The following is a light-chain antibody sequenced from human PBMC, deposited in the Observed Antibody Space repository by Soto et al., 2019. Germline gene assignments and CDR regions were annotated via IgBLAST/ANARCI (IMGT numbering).Light chain of an antibody. CDR2: ATS. CDR3: QQTSNTPIT. V-gene: IGKV1-39*01. J-gene: IGKJ5*01. CDR1: HSISGH. Sequence: DIQVTKSPFSLSASVGDKVYITCRTSHSISGHLNWYQHKPGVPPTVLIHATSTLQTGVPSRFSGSGSGTDFTLTISSLQPEDFATYYCQQTSNTPITFGQGTRLETK.